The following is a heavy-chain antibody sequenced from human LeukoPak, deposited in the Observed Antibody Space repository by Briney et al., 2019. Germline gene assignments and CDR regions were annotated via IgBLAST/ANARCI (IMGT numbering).Heavy chain of an antibody. CDR2: IYYNENI. J-gene: IGHJ4*02. Sequence: SETLSLTCTVSGGSISSSSYYWGWIRQPPGKGLEWIGSIYYNENIYYNPSLKSRVTISVDTSKNQFSLKLSSVTAADTAVYYCARDSPKYYDSSGYHTYYFDYWGQGTLVTVSS. D-gene: IGHD3-22*01. CDR3: ARDSPKYYDSSGYHTYYFDY. V-gene: IGHV4-39*07. CDR1: GGSISSSSYY.